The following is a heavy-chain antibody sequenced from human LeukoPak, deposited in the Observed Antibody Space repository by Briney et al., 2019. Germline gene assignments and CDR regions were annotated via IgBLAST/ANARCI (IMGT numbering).Heavy chain of an antibody. Sequence: GGSLRLSCSASGFTFSTYWMSWVRQAPGKGLEWVANMRRDGNEIYNLDSVRGRFTISRDNAKNSLYLQMNSLRAEDTAVYYCARENTIFGVVEGVTKYDAFDIWGQGTMVTVSS. CDR2: MRRDGNEI. V-gene: IGHV3-7*03. CDR3: ARENTIFGVVEGVTKYDAFDI. J-gene: IGHJ3*02. CDR1: GFTFSTYW. D-gene: IGHD3-3*01.